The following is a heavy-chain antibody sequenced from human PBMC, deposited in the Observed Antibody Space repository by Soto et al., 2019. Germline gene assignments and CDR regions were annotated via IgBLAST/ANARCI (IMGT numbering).Heavy chain of an antibody. CDR1: GDSIRSGGYY. Sequence: QVQLQESGPGLVKPSQTLSLTCTVSGDSIRSGGYYWTWIRQHPGKGLEWSGYIDNTGSAYYRPSLTRRLTMSVDTTKNQLSLKLTSMTAADTAVYYCARGLSQLVASDWFDPWGQGALVTVSS. V-gene: IGHV4-31*03. CDR3: ARGLSQLVASDWFDP. CDR2: IDNTGSA. D-gene: IGHD6-6*01. J-gene: IGHJ5*02.